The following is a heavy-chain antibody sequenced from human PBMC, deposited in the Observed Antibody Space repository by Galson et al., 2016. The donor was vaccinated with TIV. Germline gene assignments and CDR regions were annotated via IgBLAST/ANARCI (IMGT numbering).Heavy chain of an antibody. CDR2: IYGADDT. V-gene: IGHV3-53*01. Sequence: SLRLSCAVSGFSVKNAYMSWVRQPPGRGLEWLSLIYGADDTYYADSVEGRFTTSRDKSENTLSLQMDSLRAEDTAVYYCATVGRAYGNSIDSWGQGTLVTVSS. CDR1: GFSVKNAY. J-gene: IGHJ4*02. D-gene: IGHD4-23*01. CDR3: ATVGRAYGNSIDS.